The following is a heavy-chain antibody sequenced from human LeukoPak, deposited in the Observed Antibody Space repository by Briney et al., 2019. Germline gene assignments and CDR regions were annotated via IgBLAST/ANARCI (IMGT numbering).Heavy chain of an antibody. D-gene: IGHD6-13*01. CDR2: ISYDGSNK. CDR3: ARDLNRYSSGFDY. CDR1: GFTFSSYA. Sequence: GRSLRLSCAASGFTFSSYAMHWVRQAPGKGLEWVAVISYDGSNKYYADSVKGRFTISRDNSKNTLYLQMNRLRAEDTAVYYCARDLNRYSSGFDYWGQGTLVTISS. J-gene: IGHJ4*02. V-gene: IGHV3-30*04.